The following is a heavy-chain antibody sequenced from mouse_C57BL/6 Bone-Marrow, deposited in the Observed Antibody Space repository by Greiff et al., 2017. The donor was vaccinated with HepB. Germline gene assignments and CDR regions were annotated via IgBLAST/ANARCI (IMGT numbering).Heavy chain of an antibody. CDR2: IDPENGDT. CDR3: TKLLWEMDY. V-gene: IGHV14-4*01. D-gene: IGHD2-1*01. Sequence: VQLKESGAELVRPGASVKLSCTASGFNIKDDYMHWVKQRPEQGLEWIGWIDPENGDTEYASKFQGKATITADTSSNTAYLQLSSLTSDDTAVYYCTKLLWEMDYWGQGTSVTVSS. CDR1: GFNIKDDY. J-gene: IGHJ4*01.